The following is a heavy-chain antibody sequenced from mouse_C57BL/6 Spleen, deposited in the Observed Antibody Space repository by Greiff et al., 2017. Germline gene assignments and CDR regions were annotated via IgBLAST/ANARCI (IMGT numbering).Heavy chain of an antibody. CDR1: GYTFTSYW. J-gene: IGHJ2*01. CDR3: ARAWEGFFYYFDY. Sequence: QVQLKQPGAELVKPGASVKMSCKASGYTFTSYWITWVKQRPGQGLEWIGDIYPGSGSTNYNEKFKSKATLTVDTSSSTAYMQLSSLTSEDSAVYYCARAWEGFFYYFDYWGQGTTLTVSS. D-gene: IGHD4-1*01. V-gene: IGHV1-55*01. CDR2: IYPGSGST.